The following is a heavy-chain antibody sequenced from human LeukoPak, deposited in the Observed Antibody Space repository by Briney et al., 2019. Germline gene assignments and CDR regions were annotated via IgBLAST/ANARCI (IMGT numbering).Heavy chain of an antibody. J-gene: IGHJ6*03. CDR2: IYDTGRT. CDR3: ARGVHDYYYYMDV. V-gene: IGHV4-59*01. Sequence: PSQTLSLTCTVSGGSISSYYWTWIRQPPGKGLEWIGSIYDTGRTNYNPSLKSRVTISVDTSKNQFSLKLNSVTAADTAVYYCARGVHDYYYYMDVWGKGTTVTVSS. CDR1: GGSISSYY.